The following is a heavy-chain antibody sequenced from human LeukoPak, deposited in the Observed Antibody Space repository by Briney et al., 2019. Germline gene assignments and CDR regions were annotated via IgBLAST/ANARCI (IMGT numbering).Heavy chain of an antibody. D-gene: IGHD6-19*01. CDR1: GGSISSSSYY. Sequence: SETLSLTCTVSGGSISSSSYYWGWIRQPPGKGLEWIGSIYYSGSTYYNPPLKSRVTISVDTSKNQFSLKLSSVTAADTAVYYCARSDSGWHAFDIWGQGTMVTVSS. J-gene: IGHJ3*02. V-gene: IGHV4-39*01. CDR3: ARSDSGWHAFDI. CDR2: IYYSGST.